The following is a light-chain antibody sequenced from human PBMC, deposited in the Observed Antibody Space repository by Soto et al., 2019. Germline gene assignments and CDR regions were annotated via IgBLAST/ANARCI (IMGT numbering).Light chain of an antibody. J-gene: IGKJ4*01. CDR3: QQYGSSPALT. CDR2: GAS. V-gene: IGKV3-20*01. Sequence: EIVMTQSPATLSVSPGERATLSCRASQSVSSSYLAWYQQKPGQAPRLLIYGASSRATGIPDRFSGSGSGTDFTLTISRLEPEDFAVYYCQQYGSSPALTFGGGTKMDIK. CDR1: QSVSSSY.